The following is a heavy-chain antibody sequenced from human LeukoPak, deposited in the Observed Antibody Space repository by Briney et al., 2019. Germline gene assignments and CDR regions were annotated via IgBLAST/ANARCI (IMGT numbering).Heavy chain of an antibody. CDR2: IGIAGDT. J-gene: IGHJ6*02. CDR3: ARDPRSITSRRGDYYFGMDV. Sequence: PGGSLRLSCAASGFTFSSYDMHWVRQSTGKGLEWVSCIGIAGDTFYPDSVKGRFTISRDNAKNSLYLQMNSLRAGDTGVYFCARDPRSITSRRGDYYFGMDVWGQGTAVTVSS. D-gene: IGHD1-14*01. V-gene: IGHV3-13*01. CDR1: GFTFSSYD.